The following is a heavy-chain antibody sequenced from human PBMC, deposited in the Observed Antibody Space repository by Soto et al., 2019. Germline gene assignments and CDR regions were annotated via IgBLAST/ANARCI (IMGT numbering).Heavy chain of an antibody. CDR3: ARGEGSSWYLWVDP. V-gene: IGHV1-69*01. J-gene: IGHJ5*02. CDR2: IIPLFGTT. Sequence: QVQLVQSGAEVMKPGSSVKVSCTASGGTFNSSAIIWVRPTPGQGLEWMGGIIPLFGTTIYAQKFRGRITMSADEATSTAYMGLSSLRSEETGMYDCARGEGSSWYLWVDPWGQGARGTVSS. CDR1: GGTFNSSA. D-gene: IGHD6-13*01.